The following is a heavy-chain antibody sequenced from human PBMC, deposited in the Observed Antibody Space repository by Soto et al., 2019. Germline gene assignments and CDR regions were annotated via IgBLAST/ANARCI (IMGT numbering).Heavy chain of an antibody. Sequence: ASVKVSCKASGGTFSSYAISWVRQAPGQGLEWMGGIIPIFGTANYAQKFQGRVTITADESTSTAYMELSSLRSEDTAVYYCARDANIVVVVAATSSYYGMDVWGQGTTVTVSS. CDR2: IIPIFGTA. D-gene: IGHD2-15*01. V-gene: IGHV1-69*13. CDR3: ARDANIVVVVAATSSYYGMDV. J-gene: IGHJ6*02. CDR1: GGTFSSYA.